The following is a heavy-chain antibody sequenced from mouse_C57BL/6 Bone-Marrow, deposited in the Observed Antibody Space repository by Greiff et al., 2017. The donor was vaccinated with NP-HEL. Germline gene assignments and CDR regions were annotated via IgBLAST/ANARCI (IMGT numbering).Heavy chain of an antibody. CDR2: IWSGGST. Sequence: QVQLQQSGPGLVQPSQSLSITCTVSGFSLTSYGVHWVRQSPGKGLEWLGVIWSGGSTDYNAAFISRLSISKDNSKSQVFFKMNSLQADDTAIYYCARNFRVYYYGSSYAMDYWGQGTSVTVSS. CDR1: GFSLTSYG. J-gene: IGHJ4*01. D-gene: IGHD1-1*01. V-gene: IGHV2-2*01. CDR3: ARNFRVYYYGSSYAMDY.